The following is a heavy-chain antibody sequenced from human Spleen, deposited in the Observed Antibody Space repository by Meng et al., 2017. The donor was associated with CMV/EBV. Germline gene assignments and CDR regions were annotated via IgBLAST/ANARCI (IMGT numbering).Heavy chain of an antibody. J-gene: IGHJ3*02. CDR3: ARDEGYCSGNSCYAFDI. D-gene: IGHD2-15*01. CDR1: TFRNYA. V-gene: IGHV1-69*10. Sequence: TFRNYAVSWVRQAPGQGLEWMGGIIPSLTITNYAQKFQGRITITADTSTSTAYMELNSLRSEDTAVYYCARDEGYCSGNSCYAFDIWGQGTRVTVSS. CDR2: IIPSLTIT.